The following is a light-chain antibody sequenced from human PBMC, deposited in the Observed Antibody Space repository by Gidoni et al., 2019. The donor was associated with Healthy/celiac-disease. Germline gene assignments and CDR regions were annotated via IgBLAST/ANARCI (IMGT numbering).Light chain of an antibody. Sequence: DIQMTQSPSSLSASVGDRVTITCRASQSISSYLNWYQQKPGKAPKLLIYAASSLQSGVPSSFSGSGSRTDFTLTISSLQPEDFATYYCQQSYSTPFTFGPGTKVDIK. J-gene: IGKJ3*01. V-gene: IGKV1-39*01. CDR1: QSISSY. CDR2: AAS. CDR3: QQSYSTPFT.